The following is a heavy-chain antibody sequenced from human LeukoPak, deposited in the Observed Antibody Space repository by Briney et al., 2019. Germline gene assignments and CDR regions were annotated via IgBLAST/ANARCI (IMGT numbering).Heavy chain of an antibody. CDR1: GFTFSGSA. Sequence: PGGSLRLSCAASGFTFSGSAMHWVRQASGKGLEWVGRIRSKANSYATAYAASVKGRFSISRDDSKNTAYLQMNSLKTEDTAVYYCRSWPMDYYYYGMDVWGQGTTVTVSS. D-gene: IGHD1-26*01. V-gene: IGHV3-73*01. CDR3: RSWPMDYYYYGMDV. J-gene: IGHJ6*02. CDR2: IRSKANSYAT.